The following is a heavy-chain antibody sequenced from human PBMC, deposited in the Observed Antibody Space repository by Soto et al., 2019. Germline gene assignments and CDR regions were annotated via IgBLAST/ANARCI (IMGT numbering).Heavy chain of an antibody. D-gene: IGHD3-9*01. J-gene: IGHJ5*01. V-gene: IGHV4-34*01. Sequence: PSETLSLTCAVYGGSFSGYYWSWIRQPPGKGLEWIGEINHSGSTNYNPSLKSRVTISVDTSKNQFSLKLSSVTAADTAVYYCARGRGVLRYFDWQRANWFDSWGQGTLVTVSS. CDR3: ARGRGVLRYFDWQRANWFDS. CDR2: INHSGST. CDR1: GGSFSGYY.